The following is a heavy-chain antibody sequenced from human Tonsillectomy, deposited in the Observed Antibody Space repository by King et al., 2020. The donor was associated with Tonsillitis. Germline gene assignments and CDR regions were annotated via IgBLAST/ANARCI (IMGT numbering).Heavy chain of an antibody. CDR1: GYSFITYG. Sequence: VQLVQSGAEVKKPGASVRVSCKASGYSFITYGISWVRQAPGQGLEWMGWIRPYNGNTNYAQKLQGRVTMTTDTSTNTAYMELRSLRSDDTAVYYCARGMWNLRMDVWGKGTTVTVSS. J-gene: IGHJ6*03. D-gene: IGHD1-1*01. CDR3: ARGMWNLRMDV. CDR2: IRPYNGNT. V-gene: IGHV1-18*01.